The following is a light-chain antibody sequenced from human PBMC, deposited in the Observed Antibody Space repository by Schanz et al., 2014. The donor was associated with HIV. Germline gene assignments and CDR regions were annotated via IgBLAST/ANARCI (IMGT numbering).Light chain of an antibody. J-gene: IGLJ1*01. CDR1: SSDVGYYKY. Sequence: QSALTQPDSVSGSPGQSITISCTGTSSDVGYYKYVSWYQQHPGKAPKVVIYGVFDRPSGISNRFSGSKSGNTASLTISGLQAEDEADYYCCSYTTTSTYVFGAGNKLTV. CDR2: GVF. V-gene: IGLV2-14*03. CDR3: CSYTTTSTYV.